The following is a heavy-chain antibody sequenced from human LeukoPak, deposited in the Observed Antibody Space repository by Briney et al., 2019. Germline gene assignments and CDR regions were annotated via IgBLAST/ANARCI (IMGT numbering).Heavy chain of an antibody. V-gene: IGHV4-39*07. CDR3: ARASDY. Sequence: SETLSLTCTVSGGSITSSSHYWGWIRQPPGKGLEWIGSIYYSGDTYYNPSLKSRVTISVDRSKNQFSLKLSSVTAADTAVYSCARASDYWGQGTLVTVPS. CDR2: IYYSGDT. J-gene: IGHJ4*02. CDR1: GGSITSSSHY.